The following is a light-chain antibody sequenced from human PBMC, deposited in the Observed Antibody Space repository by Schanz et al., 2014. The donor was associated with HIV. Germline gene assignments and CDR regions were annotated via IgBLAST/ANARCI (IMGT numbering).Light chain of an antibody. CDR3: QQYGNSPRT. CDR2: ATS. CDR1: QSVSSSY. Sequence: EIALTQSPGTLSLSPGERATLSCRASQSVSSSYLAWYQQKPGQAPRLVIYATSTRAAGIPDRFSGTGSGTDFTLTISSPEPEDFAVYYCQQYGNSPRTFGQGTKVEI. V-gene: IGKV3-20*01. J-gene: IGKJ1*01.